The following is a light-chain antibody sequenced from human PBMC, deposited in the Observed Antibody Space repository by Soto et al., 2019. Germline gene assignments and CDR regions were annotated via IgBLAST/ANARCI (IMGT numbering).Light chain of an antibody. CDR3: SSYTSSSTHVV. Sequence: QSVLTQPASVSGSPGQSITISCTGTSSDVGGYNYVSWYQQHPGKAPKLVIYDVSNRPSGVSNRFSGSKSGNTASLTISGLQAEDEADYYCSSYTSSSTHVVFGGGTKVTV. V-gene: IGLV2-14*01. J-gene: IGLJ2*01. CDR2: DVS. CDR1: SSDVGGYNY.